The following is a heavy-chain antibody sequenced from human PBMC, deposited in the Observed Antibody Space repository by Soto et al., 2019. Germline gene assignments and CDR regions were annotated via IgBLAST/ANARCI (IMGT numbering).Heavy chain of an antibody. J-gene: IGHJ3*02. CDR2: IYSGGST. CDR1: GFTVSSNY. V-gene: IGHV3-53*01. Sequence: EVQLVESGGGLIQPGGSLRLSCAASGFTVSSNYMSWVRQAPGKGLEWVSVIYSGGSTYYADSVKGRFTISRDNSKNTLYLQMNSLRAEDTAVYYCEGGYYYDAQNAFDIWGQGTMVTVSS. D-gene: IGHD3-22*01. CDR3: EGGYYYDAQNAFDI.